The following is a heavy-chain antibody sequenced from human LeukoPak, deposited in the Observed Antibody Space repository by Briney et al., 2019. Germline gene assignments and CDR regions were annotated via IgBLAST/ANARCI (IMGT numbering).Heavy chain of an antibody. CDR3: ARVYYSNSYDYWYFDL. CDR2: ISDSGST. Sequence: SETLSLTCTVSGGSISSYFWTWIRQPPGKGLEWIGYISDSGSTDYYPSLKSRVTISVDTSKNQFSLKLSSVTAADTAVYYCARVYYSNSYDYWYFDLWGRGTLVTVSS. CDR1: GGSISSYF. J-gene: IGHJ2*01. V-gene: IGHV4-59*01. D-gene: IGHD6-13*01.